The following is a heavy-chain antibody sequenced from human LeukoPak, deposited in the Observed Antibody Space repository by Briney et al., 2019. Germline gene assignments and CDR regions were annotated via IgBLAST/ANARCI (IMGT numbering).Heavy chain of an antibody. V-gene: IGHV3-11*01. Sequence: GGSLRLSCAASGFIFSDYYMSWIRQAPGKGLEWVSYISSSGSGSTKYYADSVKGRFTISRDNAKNSLYLQMNSLRAEDTAVYYCLFGSGSYYTAFHYWGQGTLVTVSS. CDR1: GFIFSDYY. D-gene: IGHD3-10*01. CDR2: ISSSGSGSTK. CDR3: LFGSGSYYTAFHY. J-gene: IGHJ4*02.